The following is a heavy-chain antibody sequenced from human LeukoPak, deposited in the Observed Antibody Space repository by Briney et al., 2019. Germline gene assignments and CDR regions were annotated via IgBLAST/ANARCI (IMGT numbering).Heavy chain of an antibody. D-gene: IGHD4-17*01. J-gene: IGHJ4*02. CDR2: ISSCSSSI. CDR3: ARGDYGDRDLDY. CDR1: GFTFSSYS. V-gene: IGHV3-48*02. Sequence: GGSLRLSCAASGFTFSSYSMNWVRQAPGKGLEWVSYISSCSSSIYYADSVKGRFNLSRDNAKNSLYLQMNSLRDEDTAVYYCARGDYGDRDLDYWGQGTLVTVSS.